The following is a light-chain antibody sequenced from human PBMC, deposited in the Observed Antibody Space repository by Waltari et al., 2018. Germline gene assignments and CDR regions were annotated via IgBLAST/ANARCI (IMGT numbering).Light chain of an antibody. Sequence: QSVLTQPPSASATAGQRVTISCSGSGSNIGTNTVNWYQQVPGTAPKLVIYGNNQRPPGVPDRISGSKSGTSGSLAISGLRSEDEAYYYCSSWDGSLSGLVFGGGTRLTVL. CDR1: GSNIGTNT. CDR2: GNN. CDR3: SSWDGSLSGLV. V-gene: IGLV1-44*01. J-gene: IGLJ2*01.